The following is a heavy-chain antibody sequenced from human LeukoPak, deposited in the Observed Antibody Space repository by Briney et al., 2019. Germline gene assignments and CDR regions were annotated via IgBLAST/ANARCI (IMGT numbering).Heavy chain of an antibody. CDR2: IYYSGST. V-gene: IGHV4-39*01. CDR1: GGSISSSSYY. CDR3: ARHALHSSGYYTSLYLYYFDY. J-gene: IGHJ4*01. D-gene: IGHD3-22*01. Sequence: SDTLSLTCTVSGGSISSSSYYWGWIRQPPGKGLEWIGSIYYSGSTYYNPSLKSRVTISVDTSKNQFSLKLSSVTAADTAVYSCARHALHSSGYYTSLYLYYFDYWGHRTLVSVSS.